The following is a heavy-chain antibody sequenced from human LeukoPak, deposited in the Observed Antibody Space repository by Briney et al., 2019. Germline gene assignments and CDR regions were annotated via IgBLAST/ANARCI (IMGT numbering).Heavy chain of an antibody. CDR3: ARDHGSGSYYTY. Sequence: PSETLSLTCTVSGGSISSGSYYWSWIRQPAGKGLEWIGRIYTSGSTNYNPSLKSRVTISVDTSKNQFSLKLSSVTAADTAVHYCARDHGSGSYYTYRGQGTLVTVSS. CDR2: IYTSGST. CDR1: GGSISSGSYY. V-gene: IGHV4-61*02. J-gene: IGHJ4*02. D-gene: IGHD3-10*01.